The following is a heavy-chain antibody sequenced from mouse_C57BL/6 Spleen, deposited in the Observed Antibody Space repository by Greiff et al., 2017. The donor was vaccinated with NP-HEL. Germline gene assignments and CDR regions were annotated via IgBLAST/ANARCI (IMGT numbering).Heavy chain of an antibody. D-gene: IGHD4-1*01. CDR3: ARTGTEGDFDY. V-gene: IGHV1-80*01. J-gene: IGHJ2*01. Sequence: VQLQESGAELVKPGASVKISCKASGYAFSSYWMNWVKQRPGKGLEWIGQIYPGDGDTNYNGKFKGKATLTADKSSSTAYMQLSSLTSEDSAVYFCARTGTEGDFDYWGQGTTLTVSS. CDR1: GYAFSSYW. CDR2: IYPGDGDT.